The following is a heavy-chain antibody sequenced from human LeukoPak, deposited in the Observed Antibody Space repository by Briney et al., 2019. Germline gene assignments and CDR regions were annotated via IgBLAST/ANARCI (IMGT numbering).Heavy chain of an antibody. CDR1: GGSISRSSHY. CDR2: IYYSGST. D-gene: IGHD3-22*01. V-gene: IGHV4-39*01. J-gene: IGHJ4*02. CDR3: ARTVNYYGSSGYGGYYFDY. Sequence: SQTLSLTCTVSGGSISRSSHYWGWIRQPPGKGLEWIGSIYYSGSTYYNLSLKSRVTISVDTSKNQFSLKLSSVTAADTAVYHCARTVNYYGSSGYGGYYFDYWGQGTLVTVSS.